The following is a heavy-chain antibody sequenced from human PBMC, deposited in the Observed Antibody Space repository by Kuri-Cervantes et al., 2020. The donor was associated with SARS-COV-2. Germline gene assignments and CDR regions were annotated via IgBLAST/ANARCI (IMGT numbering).Heavy chain of an antibody. CDR1: GASLNTYS. D-gene: IGHD2-2*01. Sequence: SQTLSLTCAVFGASLNTYSWSWIRQPPGKGLEWIGEINHSGGTKYKPSLKGRVGISVDASKNQISLKLTSVTAADAAVYYCARGHIGVVPSPILGLGPHYYYYHMDIWGQGTTVTVSS. CDR3: ARGHIGVVPSPILGLGPHYYYYHMDI. J-gene: IGHJ6*02. V-gene: IGHV4-34*01. CDR2: INHSGGT.